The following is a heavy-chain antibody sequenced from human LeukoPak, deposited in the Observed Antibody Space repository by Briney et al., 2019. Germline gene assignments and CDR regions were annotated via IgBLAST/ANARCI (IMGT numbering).Heavy chain of an antibody. CDR2: INPNSGGT. J-gene: IGHJ4*02. CDR3: ARDPPPNRFGEEQDDY. D-gene: IGHD3-10*01. CDR1: GYTFTGYY. V-gene: IGHV1-2*02. Sequence: ASVKVSCKASGYTFTGYYMHWVRQAHGQGLEWMGWINPNSGGTNYAQKFQGRVTMTRDTSISTAYMELSRLRSDDTAVYYCARDPPPNRFGEEQDDYWGQGTLVTVSS.